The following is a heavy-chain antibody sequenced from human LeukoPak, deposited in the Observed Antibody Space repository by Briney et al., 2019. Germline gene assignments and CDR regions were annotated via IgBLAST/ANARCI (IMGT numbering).Heavy chain of an antibody. Sequence: SETLSLTCTVSGGSISSYYWSWIRQPPGKGLEWIGYIYYSGSTNYNPSLKSRVTISVDTSKNQFSLKLSSVTAADTAVYYCARETMMGVAFDIWGQGTMVTVCS. D-gene: IGHD3-22*01. CDR1: GGSISSYY. J-gene: IGHJ3*02. V-gene: IGHV4-59*01. CDR3: ARETMMGVAFDI. CDR2: IYYSGST.